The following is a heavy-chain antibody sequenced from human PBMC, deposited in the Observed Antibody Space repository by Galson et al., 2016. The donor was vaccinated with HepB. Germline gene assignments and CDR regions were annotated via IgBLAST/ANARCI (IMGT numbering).Heavy chain of an antibody. CDR3: AKGGRSVTARRGLDS. CDR1: GFTFSSYV. Sequence: SLRLSCAASGFTFSSYVMSRVRQAPGKGLEWVSVISGGGTYSYSADSVKGRFTISRDNSKNTVHLQIDSLRVEDTARYYCAKGGRSVTARRGLDSWGQGIRVTVSS. J-gene: IGHJ4*02. D-gene: IGHD6-6*01. V-gene: IGHV3-23*01. CDR2: ISGGGTYS.